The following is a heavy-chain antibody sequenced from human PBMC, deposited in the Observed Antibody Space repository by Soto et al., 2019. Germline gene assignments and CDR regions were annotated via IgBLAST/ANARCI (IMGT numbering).Heavy chain of an antibody. CDR2: IYYSGST. CDR3: ARHDTGYGDYESLPGGYYFDY. Sequence: SETLSLTCTVSGGSISSSSYYWGWIRQPPGKGLEWIGSIYYSGSTYYNPSLKSRVTISVDTSKNQFSLKLSSVTAADTAVYYCARHDTGYGDYESLPGGYYFDYWGQGTLVTVSS. V-gene: IGHV4-39*01. CDR1: GGSISSSSYY. D-gene: IGHD4-17*01. J-gene: IGHJ4*02.